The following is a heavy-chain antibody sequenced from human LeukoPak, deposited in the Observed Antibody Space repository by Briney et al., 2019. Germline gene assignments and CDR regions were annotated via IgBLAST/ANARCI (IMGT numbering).Heavy chain of an antibody. V-gene: IGHV3-23*01. J-gene: IGHJ4*02. Sequence: PGGSLRLSCAASGFTFSSYGMHWVRQAPGKGLEWVSAISGSGGSTYYADSVKGRFTISRDNSKNTLFLQMNSLRAEDTAVYYCARRGSVGTLGHFDYWGQGTLVTVSS. CDR1: GFTFSSYG. CDR3: ARRGSVGTLGHFDY. D-gene: IGHD6-13*01. CDR2: ISGSGGST.